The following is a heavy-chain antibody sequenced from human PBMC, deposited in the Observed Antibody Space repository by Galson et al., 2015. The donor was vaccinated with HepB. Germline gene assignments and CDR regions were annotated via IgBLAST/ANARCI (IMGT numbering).Heavy chain of an antibody. D-gene: IGHD3-9*01. J-gene: IGHJ1*01. CDR2: ISSDGNKK. Sequence: SLKLSCTASGVTLSDFRVHWVRQVPAKGLEWVSFISSDGNKKDYADSVKGRFTVTRDNSKNIVYMQMTGLRADDTAVYYCARDSAELRSFDWLLQGIDVFQDWGQGTMVTVSS. CDR1: GVTLSDFR. V-gene: IGHV3-30*04. CDR3: ARDSAELRSFDWLLQGIDVFQD.